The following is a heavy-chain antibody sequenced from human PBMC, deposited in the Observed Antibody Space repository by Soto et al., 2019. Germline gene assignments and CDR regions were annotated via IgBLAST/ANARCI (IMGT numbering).Heavy chain of an antibody. D-gene: IGHD3-3*01. CDR2: ISGSGGST. V-gene: IGHV3-23*01. CDR1: GFTFSSYA. CDR3: ARADTIFGVGRDYYYYMDV. J-gene: IGHJ6*03. Sequence: GGSLRLSCAASGFTFSSYAMSWVRQAPGKGLEWVSAISGSGGSTYYADSVKGRFTISRDNSKNSLYLQMNSLRAEDTAVYYCARADTIFGVGRDYYYYMDVWGKGTTVTVSS.